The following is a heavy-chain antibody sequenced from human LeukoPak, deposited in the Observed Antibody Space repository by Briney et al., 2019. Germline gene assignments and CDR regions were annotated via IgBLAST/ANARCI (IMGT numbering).Heavy chain of an antibody. Sequence: ASVKVSCKASGYTFTSYGISWVRQAPGQGLEWMGWISGYNGNTNYAQKLQGRVTMTTDTSTSTAYMELRSLRSDDTAVYYCARDRIYCSSTSCYGGIYYYGMDVWGQGTTVTVSS. CDR3: ARDRIYCSSTSCYGGIYYYGMDV. J-gene: IGHJ6*02. D-gene: IGHD2-2*01. V-gene: IGHV1-18*01. CDR1: GYTFTSYG. CDR2: ISGYNGNT.